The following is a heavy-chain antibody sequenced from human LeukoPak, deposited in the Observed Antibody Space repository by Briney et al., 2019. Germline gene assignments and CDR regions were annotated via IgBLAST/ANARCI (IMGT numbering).Heavy chain of an antibody. CDR3: ARDRGIAARPFYYYYMDV. CDR1: GGTFSSYA. V-gene: IGHV1-69*05. J-gene: IGHJ6*03. Sequence: SVKVSCKASGGTFSSYANSWVRQAPGQGLEWMGRIIPIFGTANYAQKFQGRVTITTDESTSTAYMELSSLRSEDTAVYYCARDRGIAARPFYYYYMDVWGKGTTVTVSS. D-gene: IGHD6-6*01. CDR2: IIPIFGTA.